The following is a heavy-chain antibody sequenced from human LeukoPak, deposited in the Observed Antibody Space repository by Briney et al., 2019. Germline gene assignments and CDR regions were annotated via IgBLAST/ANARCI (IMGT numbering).Heavy chain of an antibody. CDR1: GGSISSYY. D-gene: IGHD2-15*01. Sequence: SETLSLTCTASGGSISSYYWSWIRQPPGKGLEWIGYIYNSGSTNYNPSLKGRVTISVDTSQNQFSLRLSSVTAADTAVYYCARGYCSGGGCYPRGNWFDPWGQGTLVIVSS. CDR2: IYNSGST. V-gene: IGHV4-59*01. J-gene: IGHJ5*02. CDR3: ARGYCSGGGCYPRGNWFDP.